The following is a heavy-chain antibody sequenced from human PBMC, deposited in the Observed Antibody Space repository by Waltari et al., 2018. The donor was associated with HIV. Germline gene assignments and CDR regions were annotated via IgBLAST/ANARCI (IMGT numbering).Heavy chain of an antibody. CDR3: ARDIGSRKETTYFDY. CDR1: GYSISSGYY. J-gene: IGHJ4*02. V-gene: IGHV4-38-2*01. CDR2: SYHSGST. D-gene: IGHD5-12*01. Sequence: QVQLQESGPGLVKPSETLSLTCAVSGYSISSGYYWGWIRQPPGNGLEWIGTSYHSGSTYDNPSRKSRVTISVDTSKNQLSLKLSSVTAADTAVYYCARDIGSRKETTYFDYWGQGTLVTVSS.